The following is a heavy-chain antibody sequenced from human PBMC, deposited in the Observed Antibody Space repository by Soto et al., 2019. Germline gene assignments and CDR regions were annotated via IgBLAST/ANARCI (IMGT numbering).Heavy chain of an antibody. D-gene: IGHD2-2*01. J-gene: IGHJ6*02. Sequence: PSETLSLTCTVSGGSISSYYWSWIRQPPGKGLEWIGYIYYSGSTNYNPSLKSRVTISVDTSKNQFSLKLSSVTAADTAVYYCARGDIVLVPAAPGYGMDVWGQGTTVTVSS. CDR1: GGSISSYY. CDR2: IYYSGST. CDR3: ARGDIVLVPAAPGYGMDV. V-gene: IGHV4-59*01.